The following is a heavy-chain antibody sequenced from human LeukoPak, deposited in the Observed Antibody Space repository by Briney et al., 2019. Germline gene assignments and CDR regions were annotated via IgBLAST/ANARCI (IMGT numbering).Heavy chain of an antibody. CDR2: IKEDGIEK. Sequence: GGSLRLSCADSGFTSSFYWMSWVRQAPGKGLEWLANIKEDGIEKHYLDSVKGRFTISRDSAKNSLCLQMSSLRVEDTAVYYCAISYGSGRSHYWGPGTLVAVSS. J-gene: IGHJ4*02. CDR3: AISYGSGRSHY. V-gene: IGHV3-7*01. CDR1: GFTSSFYW. D-gene: IGHD3-10*01.